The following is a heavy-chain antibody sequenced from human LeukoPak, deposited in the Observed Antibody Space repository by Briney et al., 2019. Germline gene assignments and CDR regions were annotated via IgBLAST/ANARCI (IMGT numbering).Heavy chain of an antibody. Sequence: PGGSLRLSCAASGFTFSSYGMHWVRQAPGKGLVWVSRIKSDGSRTNYADSVKGRFTISRDNAKNTLYLQMNSLRAEDTAVYYCARVGGVVYAFDIWGQGTMVTVSS. D-gene: IGHD3-16*01. CDR1: GFTFSSYG. V-gene: IGHV3-74*01. J-gene: IGHJ3*02. CDR2: IKSDGSRT. CDR3: ARVGGVVYAFDI.